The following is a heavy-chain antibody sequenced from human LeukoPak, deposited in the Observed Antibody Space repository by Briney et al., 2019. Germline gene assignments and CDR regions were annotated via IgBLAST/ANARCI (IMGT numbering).Heavy chain of an antibody. CDR2: VYADADRDS. Sequence: SETLSLTCTVPGASISDYWWSWIRQPAGKGLEWIGRVYADADRDSNYNPSLRSRVTVSVDMSKSQFSLKLTSVTAADTAVYYCARGLRDEERHYGYYYMDVWGKGTTVTVSS. J-gene: IGHJ6*03. V-gene: IGHV4-4*07. CDR3: ARGLRDEERHYGYYYMDV. CDR1: GASISDYW. D-gene: IGHD3-22*01.